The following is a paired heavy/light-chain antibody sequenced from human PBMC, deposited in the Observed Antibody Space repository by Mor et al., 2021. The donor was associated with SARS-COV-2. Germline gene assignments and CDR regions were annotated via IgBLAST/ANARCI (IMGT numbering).Heavy chain of an antibody. J-gene: IGHJ5*02. CDR1: GFTFENFQ. CDR2: ITWNGGGT. CDR3: VKDSGPGPAASGTLFP. D-gene: IGHD1-1*01. V-gene: IGHV3-9*01. Sequence: EVQLVESGGALVQPGGSLRLSCVVSGFTFENFQMHWVRQGPGRGLEWVAGITWNGGGTEYADSVKGRFTISRDNAGKSLYLQMNGLRVDDTAFYHCVKDSGPGPAASGTLFPWGQGTLVTVSS.
Light chain of an antibody. V-gene: IGLV3-21*04. CDR2: YDR. Sequence: SYVLTQPPSVSVAPGKTARITCGGDDVGSKSLHWYQQKPGQVPVLVISYDRDRPSGIPERFSGSNSGNTATLAISRVEAGDEADYYCQVWDTTNDHVVFGGGTKLTVL. CDR3: QVWDTTNDHVV. CDR1: DVGSKS. J-gene: IGLJ3*02.